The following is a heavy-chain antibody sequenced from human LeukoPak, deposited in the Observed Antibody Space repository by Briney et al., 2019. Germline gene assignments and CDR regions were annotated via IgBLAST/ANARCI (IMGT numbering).Heavy chain of an antibody. CDR3: AKGAIFGVVTEFDY. V-gene: IGHV3-21*04. D-gene: IGHD3-3*01. CDR1: GFTFSSYS. CDR2: ISSSSSYI. Sequence: GGSLRLSCAASGFTFSSYSMNWVRQAPGKGLEWVSSISSSSSYIYYADSVKGRFTISRDNSKNTLYLQMNSLRAEDTAVYYCAKGAIFGVVTEFDYWGQGTLVTVSS. J-gene: IGHJ4*02.